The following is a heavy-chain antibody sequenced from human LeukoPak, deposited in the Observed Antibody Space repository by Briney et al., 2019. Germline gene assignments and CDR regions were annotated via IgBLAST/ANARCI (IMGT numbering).Heavy chain of an antibody. D-gene: IGHD2-15*01. CDR3: ARVSGSVVVVAATWFDP. CDR1: GGSFSGYY. J-gene: IGHJ5*02. CDR2: INHSGST. Sequence: PSETLSLTCAVYGGSFSGYYWSWLRQPPGKGLEWIGEINHSGSTNYNTSLKSRVTISVDTSKNQFSLKLSSVTAADTAVYYCARVSGSVVVVAATWFDPWGQGTLVTVSS. V-gene: IGHV4-34*01.